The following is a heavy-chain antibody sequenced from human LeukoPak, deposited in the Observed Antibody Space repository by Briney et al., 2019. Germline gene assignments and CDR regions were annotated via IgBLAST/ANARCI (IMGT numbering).Heavy chain of an antibody. CDR2: IYYSGST. V-gene: IGHV4-39*01. CDR3: ARHSTYSSSWYGGWYFQH. J-gene: IGHJ1*01. D-gene: IGHD6-13*01. Sequence: SETQSLTCTVSGGSISSSSYYWGWIRQPPGKGLEWIGSIYYSGSTYYNPSLKSRVTISVDTSKNQFSLKLSSVTAADTAVYYCARHSTYSSSWYGGWYFQHWGQGTLVTVSS. CDR1: GGSISSSSYY.